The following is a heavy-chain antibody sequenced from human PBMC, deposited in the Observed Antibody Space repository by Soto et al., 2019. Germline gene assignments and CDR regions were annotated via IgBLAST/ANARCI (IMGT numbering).Heavy chain of an antibody. Sequence: SLSCAASGFTFNSFAMTWVRQAPGKGLEWVSLITGGGGRTYYADSVKGRFTASRDNSKNTVYLQMNSLRAEDTAIYYCAKDSRKNNWTPDFWGQGTLVTVS. J-gene: IGHJ4*02. D-gene: IGHD2-15*01. CDR3: AKDSRKNNWTPDF. V-gene: IGHV3-23*01. CDR1: GFTFNSFA. CDR2: ITGGGGRT.